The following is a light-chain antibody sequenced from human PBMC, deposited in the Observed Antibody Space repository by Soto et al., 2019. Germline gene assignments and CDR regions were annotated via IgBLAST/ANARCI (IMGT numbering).Light chain of an antibody. CDR2: EVT. Sequence: QSALSQPASVSGSPGQSITISCTGTSSDVGGYNYVSWYQQHPGQVPKLTIYEVTNRPSGVSSRFSGSKSGNTASLSISGLQAEDEADYYCSSYTNSDTWVFGGGTKLTVL. V-gene: IGLV2-14*01. CDR3: SSYTNSDTWV. J-gene: IGLJ3*02. CDR1: SSDVGGYNY.